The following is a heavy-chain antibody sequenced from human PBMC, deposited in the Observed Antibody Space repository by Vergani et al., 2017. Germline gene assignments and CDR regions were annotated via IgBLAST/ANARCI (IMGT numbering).Heavy chain of an antibody. CDR3: ARLPRGLRGMSLEY. Sequence: EVRLVQSGPVVKKPGESVKISCETSGYTFTNYWVAWVRQRPGKGLEWMGLIFPGDADTRYSPSFEGQVTISADTSTSTAYVQWPSLKASDTAVYFCARLPRGLRGMSLEYWGQGTLVTVSS. J-gene: IGHJ4*02. CDR2: IFPGDADT. D-gene: IGHD3-10*01. CDR1: GYTFTNYW. V-gene: IGHV5-51*01.